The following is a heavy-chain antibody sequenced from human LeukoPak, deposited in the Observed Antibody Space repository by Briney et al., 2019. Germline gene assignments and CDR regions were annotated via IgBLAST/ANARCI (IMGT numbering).Heavy chain of an antibody. CDR1: GFSFSSYW. J-gene: IGHJ4*02. CDR2: INTDGSAT. V-gene: IGHV3-74*01. Sequence: GGTLRLSCAASGFSFSSYWMHWVRQAPGKGLLWVSRINTDGSATYYADSVKGRFTISRDNAKNTLYLQMNSLRAEDTAVYYCTRDHYGGNSDYWGQGTLVTVSS. CDR3: TRDHYGGNSDY. D-gene: IGHD4-23*01.